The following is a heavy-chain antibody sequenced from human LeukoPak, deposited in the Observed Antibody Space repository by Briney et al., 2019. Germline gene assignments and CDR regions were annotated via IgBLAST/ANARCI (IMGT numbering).Heavy chain of an antibody. CDR1: GGTFSSYA. D-gene: IGHD3-3*01. CDR3: ARTSQVTIFGVVSAFDI. CDR2: IIPIFGTA. J-gene: IGHJ3*02. V-gene: IGHV1-69*13. Sequence: SVKVSCKASGGTFSSYAISWVRQAPGQGLEWMGGIIPIFGTANYAQKFQGRVTITADESTSTAYMELSSLRSEDTAVYYCARTSQVTIFGVVSAFDIWGQGTMVTVSS.